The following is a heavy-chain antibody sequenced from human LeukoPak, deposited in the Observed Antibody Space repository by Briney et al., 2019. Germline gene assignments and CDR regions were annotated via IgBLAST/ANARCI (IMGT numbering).Heavy chain of an antibody. V-gene: IGHV4-59*12. D-gene: IGHD3-10*01. Sequence: SETLSLTCTVSGGSISSYYWSWIRQPPGKGLEWIGYIYYSGSTNYNPSLKSRVTISVDTSKNQFSLKLSSVTAADTAVYYCARGAPGDGAFDIWGQGTMVTVSS. CDR1: GGSISSYY. CDR3: ARGAPGDGAFDI. CDR2: IYYSGST. J-gene: IGHJ3*02.